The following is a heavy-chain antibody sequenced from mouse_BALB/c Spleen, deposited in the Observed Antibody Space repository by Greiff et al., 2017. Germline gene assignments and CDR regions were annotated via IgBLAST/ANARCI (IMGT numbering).Heavy chain of an antibody. J-gene: IGHJ1*01. D-gene: IGHD1-1*01. V-gene: IGHV5-6*01. CDR1: GFTFSSYG. CDR3: ARYYGSSHWYFDV. CDR2: ISSGGSYT. Sequence: EVMLVESGGDLVKPGGSLKLSCAASGFTFSSYGMSWVRQTPDKRLEWVATISSGGSYTYYPDSVKGRFTISRDNAKNTLYLQMSSLKSEDTAMYYCARYYGSSHWYFDVWGAGTTVTGSS.